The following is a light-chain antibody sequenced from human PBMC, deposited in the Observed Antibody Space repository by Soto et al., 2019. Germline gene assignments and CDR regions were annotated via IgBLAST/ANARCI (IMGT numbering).Light chain of an antibody. J-gene: IGKJ1*01. CDR3: QQSYAGPQT. Sequence: QMTQSPSSLSASVGDRVTITCRASQSIATFLNWYQQRLGKAPKLLIYATSNLKSGVPSRSSGSGSGTDFTLTISSLQPEDSASYYCQQSYAGPQTFGQGTKVEI. V-gene: IGKV1-39*01. CDR1: QSIATF. CDR2: ATS.